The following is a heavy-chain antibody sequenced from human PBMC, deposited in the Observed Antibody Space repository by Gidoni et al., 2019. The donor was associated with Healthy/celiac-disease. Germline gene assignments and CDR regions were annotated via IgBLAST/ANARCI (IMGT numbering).Heavy chain of an antibody. V-gene: IGHV3-72*01. CDR2: TRNKANSYTT. CDR1: GFTFSDHY. J-gene: IGHJ4*02. CDR3: ARLMASGYYY. D-gene: IGHD3-22*01. Sequence: EVQLVESGGGLVQPGGSLRLYCAASGFTFSDHYMDWVRQAPGKGLEWVGRTRNKANSYTTEYAASVKGRFTISRDDSKNSLYLQMNSLKTEDTAVYYCARLMASGYYYWGQGTLVTVSS.